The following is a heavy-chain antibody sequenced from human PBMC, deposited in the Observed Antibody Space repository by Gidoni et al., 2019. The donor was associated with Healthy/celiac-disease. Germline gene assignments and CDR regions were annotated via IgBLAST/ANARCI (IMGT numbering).Heavy chain of an antibody. D-gene: IGHD2-21*02. J-gene: IGHJ5*02. CDR3: ARSVGYCGGDCYAEYDP. Sequence: EVQLVQSGAEVKKRGESLKISCKGSGYSFTSYWIGCVRQMPGNGLEWMGIIYPGDSDTRYSPSFQGQVTISADKSISTAYLQWSSLKASDTAMYYCARSVGYCGGDCYAEYDPWGQGTLVTVSS. CDR1: GYSFTSYW. V-gene: IGHV5-51*01. CDR2: IYPGDSDT.